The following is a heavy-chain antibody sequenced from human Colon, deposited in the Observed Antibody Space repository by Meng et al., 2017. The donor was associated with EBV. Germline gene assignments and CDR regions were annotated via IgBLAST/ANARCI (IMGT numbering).Heavy chain of an antibody. CDR3: ARAMGPDCSSTSCPFDY. Sequence: AQVQVSGQVPATPAETMPPPFSVSCGSVSSETYDWNWIRQPPGKAMEWIGYVSYSGSPNYNPSLKNRGTISVYASKNQVSLRLSSVTAADTAVFDCARAMGPDCSSTSCPFDYWGQGTLVTVSS. D-gene: IGHD2-2*01. CDR1: CGSVSSETYD. J-gene: IGHJ4*02. CDR2: VSYSGSP. V-gene: IGHV4-61*01.